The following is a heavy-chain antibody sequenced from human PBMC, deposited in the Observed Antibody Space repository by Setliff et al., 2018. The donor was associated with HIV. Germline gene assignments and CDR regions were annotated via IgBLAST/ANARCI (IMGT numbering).Heavy chain of an antibody. J-gene: IGHJ4*02. CDR3: ARRLAARRGFIDY. V-gene: IGHV4-4*07. CDR2: IYTSGST. Sequence: SETLSLTCTVSGGSIRSYYWSWIRQPPGKGLEWIGRIYTSGSTNYNPSLKSRVTMSVDTSKNQFSLKLSSVTAADTAVYYCARRLAARRGFIDYWGQGTLVTVSS. D-gene: IGHD6-6*01. CDR1: GGSIRSYY.